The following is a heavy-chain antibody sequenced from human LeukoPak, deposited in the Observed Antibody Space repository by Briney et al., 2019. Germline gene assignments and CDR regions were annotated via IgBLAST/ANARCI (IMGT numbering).Heavy chain of an antibody. D-gene: IGHD2-2*01. Sequence: ASVKVSCKASGYTFTSYGIGWVRQAPGQGLEWMGWISAYNGNTNYAQKLQGRVTMTTDTSTSTAYMELRSLRSDDTAVYYCARHTRVPAAQPLYMDVWGKGTTVTVSS. V-gene: IGHV1-18*01. J-gene: IGHJ6*03. CDR1: GYTFTSYG. CDR2: ISAYNGNT. CDR3: ARHTRVPAAQPLYMDV.